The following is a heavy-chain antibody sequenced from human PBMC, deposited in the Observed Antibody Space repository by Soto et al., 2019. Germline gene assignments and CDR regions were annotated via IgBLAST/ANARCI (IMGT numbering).Heavy chain of an antibody. CDR3: ARLSAAAFDH. Sequence: SETLSLTCAVYGGTFSGYYWSWIRQPPGKGLEWIGEINHSGSTNHNPSLKSRVTISVDRSKNQFSLKLRSVTAADTAVYYCARLSAAAFDHWGQGTLVTVSS. V-gene: IGHV4-34*01. CDR2: INHSGST. D-gene: IGHD6-13*01. J-gene: IGHJ4*01. CDR1: GGTFSGYY.